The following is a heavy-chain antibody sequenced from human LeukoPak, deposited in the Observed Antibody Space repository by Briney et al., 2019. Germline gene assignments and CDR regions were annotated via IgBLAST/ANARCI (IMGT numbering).Heavy chain of an antibody. CDR2: IYHQTGSR. Sequence: SETLSLTCSVSGASITSYYWSWIRQPPGKGLEWIGYIYHQTGSRNYNPSLLGRVTISEDTSKNQFSLRLTSVTAADTAVYYCARHGCSSTSCYALYYYGVDVWGQGTTVTVSS. CDR1: GASITSYY. V-gene: IGHV4-59*08. J-gene: IGHJ6*02. D-gene: IGHD2-2*01. CDR3: ARHGCSSTSCYALYYYGVDV.